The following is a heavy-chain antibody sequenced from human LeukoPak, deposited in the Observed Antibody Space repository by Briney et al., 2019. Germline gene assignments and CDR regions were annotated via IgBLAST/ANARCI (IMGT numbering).Heavy chain of an antibody. Sequence: SVKVSCKASGGTFSSYAISWVRQVPGQGLEWMGRIIPILGIANYAQKFQGRVTITADKSTSTAYMELSSLRSEDTAVYYCATHLLAAPTRNDYWGPGNPGHRLL. CDR1: GGTFSSYA. CDR2: IIPILGIA. D-gene: IGHD6-25*01. J-gene: IGHJ4*02. CDR3: ATHLLAAPTRNDY. V-gene: IGHV1-69*04.